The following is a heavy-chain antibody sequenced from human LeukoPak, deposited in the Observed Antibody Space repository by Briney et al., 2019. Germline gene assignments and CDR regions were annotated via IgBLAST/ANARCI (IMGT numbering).Heavy chain of an antibody. CDR1: GYTFTSYY. CDR3: ASSDTAMNYYYGMDV. J-gene: IGHJ6*02. Sequence: ASVKVSCKASGYTFTSYYMHWARQAPGQGLEWMGIINPSGGSTSYAQKFQGRVTMTRDTSTSTVYMELSSLRSEDTAVYYCASSDTAMNYYYGMDVWGQGTTVTVSS. CDR2: INPSGGST. V-gene: IGHV1-46*01. D-gene: IGHD5-18*01.